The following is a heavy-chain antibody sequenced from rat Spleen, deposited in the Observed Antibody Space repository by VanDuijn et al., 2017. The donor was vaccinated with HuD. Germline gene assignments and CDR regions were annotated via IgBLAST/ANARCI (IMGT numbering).Heavy chain of an antibody. Sequence: EVQLVESGGGRVQPGRSLRLSCVASGITFNNYWMTWIRQAPGKGLEWVASISNIDDTYYSDSVKGRFTISRDNARSTLYLQVDSLRSEDSATYYCARGRSLRGYYFDYWGQGVMVTVSS. V-gene: IGHV5-31*01. CDR2: ISNIDDT. CDR3: ARGRSLRGYYFDY. D-gene: IGHD3-1*01. CDR1: GITFNNYW. J-gene: IGHJ2*01.